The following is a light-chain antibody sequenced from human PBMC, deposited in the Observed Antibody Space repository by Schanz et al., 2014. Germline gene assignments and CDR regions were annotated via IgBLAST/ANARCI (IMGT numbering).Light chain of an antibody. V-gene: IGLV2-14*03. Sequence: QSALTQPASVSGSPGQSITVSCTGTTDVDYGNFVSWYQQHPGKAPKLIIYDVHHRPSGVSNRFSGSKTGDTASLTISGLQAEDEADYYCSSYGGSNFVVFGGGTKLTVL. CDR3: SSYGGSNFVV. CDR1: TDVDYGNF. J-gene: IGLJ2*01. CDR2: DVH.